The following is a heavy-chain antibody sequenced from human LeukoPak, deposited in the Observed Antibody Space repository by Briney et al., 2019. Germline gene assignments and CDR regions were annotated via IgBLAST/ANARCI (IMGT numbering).Heavy chain of an antibody. CDR2: INPNSGGT. J-gene: IGHJ4*02. CDR1: GYTFTGYY. Sequence: ASVKVSCKASGYTFTGYYMHWVRQAPGQGLEWMGWINPNSGGTNYAQKFQGRVTMTRDTSISTAYMELSRLRSDDTAVYYRARPAIAVADFDYWGQGTLVTVSS. D-gene: IGHD6-19*01. V-gene: IGHV1-2*02. CDR3: ARPAIAVADFDY.